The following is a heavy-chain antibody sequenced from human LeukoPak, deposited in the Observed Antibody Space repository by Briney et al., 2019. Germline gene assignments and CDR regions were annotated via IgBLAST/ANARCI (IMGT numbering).Heavy chain of an antibody. Sequence: SETLSLTCTVSGGSISSYYWSWIRQPPGKGLEWIGYIYYSGSTYYNPSLKSRVTISVDTSKNQFSLKLSSVTAADTAVYYCARGFTGTVPAWGQGTLVTVSS. D-gene: IGHD1-14*01. V-gene: IGHV4-59*08. CDR1: GGSISSYY. CDR3: ARGFTGTVPA. J-gene: IGHJ5*02. CDR2: IYYSGST.